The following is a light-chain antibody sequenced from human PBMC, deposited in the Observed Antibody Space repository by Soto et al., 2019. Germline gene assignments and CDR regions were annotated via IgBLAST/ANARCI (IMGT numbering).Light chain of an antibody. Sequence: QSVLTQPASVSGPPGQSITISCTGTGGDIGFYNYVSWYQQHPGKAPKLMISEVNNRPSGVSNRFSGSKSGNTAYLTISGLQAEDEADYYCCSYAGNYVFGTGTKV. CDR3: CSYAGNYV. V-gene: IGLV2-14*01. CDR2: EVN. CDR1: GGDIGFYNY. J-gene: IGLJ1*01.